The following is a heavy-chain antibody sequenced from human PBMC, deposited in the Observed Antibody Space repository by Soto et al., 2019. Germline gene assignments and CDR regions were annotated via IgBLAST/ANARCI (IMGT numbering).Heavy chain of an antibody. D-gene: IGHD3-10*01. CDR3: AKAGGFGEFYFYMDV. J-gene: IGHJ6*03. Sequence: GSLRLSCAASGFSFSSFAMSWVRQPPGRGLEWVSAISGRGGSTYYAGSVKGRFTISRDNSKNTLYLQMNSLRAEDTAVYYCAKAGGFGEFYFYMDVWGKGTTVTVSS. V-gene: IGHV3-23*01. CDR2: ISGRGGST. CDR1: GFSFSSFA.